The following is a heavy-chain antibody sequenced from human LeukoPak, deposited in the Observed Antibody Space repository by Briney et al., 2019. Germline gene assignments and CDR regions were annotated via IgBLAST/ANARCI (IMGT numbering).Heavy chain of an antibody. D-gene: IGHD2-21*02. J-gene: IGHJ5*02. CDR3: ARVTGGDSNWFDP. Sequence: SETLSLTCTVSGGSISSGSYYWSWIRQPAGKGLEWIGRIYTSGSTNHNPSLKSRVTISVDTSKNQFSLKLSSVTAADTAVYYCARVTGGDSNWFDPWGQGTLVTVSS. V-gene: IGHV4-61*02. CDR1: GGSISSGSYY. CDR2: IYTSGST.